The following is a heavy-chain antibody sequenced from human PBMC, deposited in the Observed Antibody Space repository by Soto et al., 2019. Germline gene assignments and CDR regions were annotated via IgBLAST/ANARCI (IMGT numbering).Heavy chain of an antibody. D-gene: IGHD6-6*01. Sequence: PSETLSLTCTVSGGSINTFYWSWVRQPAGKGLEWIGRIFSSGSTNYNPSLKSRVTMSVDTSKNQFSLKLSSVTAADTAVYYCARELYSSSSGSNWFDPWGQGTLVTVSS. CDR1: GGSINTFY. CDR3: ARELYSSSSGSNWFDP. CDR2: IFSSGST. J-gene: IGHJ5*02. V-gene: IGHV4-4*07.